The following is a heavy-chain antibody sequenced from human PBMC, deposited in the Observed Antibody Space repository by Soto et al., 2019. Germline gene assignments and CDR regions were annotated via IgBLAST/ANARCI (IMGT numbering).Heavy chain of an antibody. V-gene: IGHV3-74*01. D-gene: IGHD1-7*01. Sequence: EVQLVDSGGGLVQPGGSLRPSCAASESTLRSYWMHWVRQSPGKGLVWVSRISGDGSSTNYADSVKGRFTISRDNAKNTVYLQIDSLRAEDTAVYYCARSLPGTYGAFDLWGQGTMVTVSS. CDR3: ARSLPGTYGAFDL. CDR2: ISGDGSST. CDR1: ESTLRSYW. J-gene: IGHJ3*01.